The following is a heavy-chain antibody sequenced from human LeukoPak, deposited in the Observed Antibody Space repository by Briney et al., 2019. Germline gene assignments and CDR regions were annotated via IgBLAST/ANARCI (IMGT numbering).Heavy chain of an antibody. CDR1: GYSISSGYY. V-gene: IGHV4-38-2*01. CDR3: ARRIMITFGGVTPPTNWFDP. D-gene: IGHD3-16*01. CDR2: IYHSGST. J-gene: IGHJ5*02. Sequence: SETLSLTCAVSGYSISSGYYWGWIRQPPGKGLEWIGSIYHSGSTYYNPSPKSRVTISVDTSKNQFSLKLSSVTAADTAVYYCARRIMITFGGVTPPTNWFDPWGQGTLVTVSS.